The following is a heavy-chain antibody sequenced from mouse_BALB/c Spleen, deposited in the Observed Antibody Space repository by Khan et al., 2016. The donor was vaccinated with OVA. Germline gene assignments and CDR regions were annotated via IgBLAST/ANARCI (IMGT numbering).Heavy chain of an antibody. CDR1: GYTFTTAG. Sequence: QVQLQQSGPELKKPGETVRISCKASGYTFTTAGMQWVQKMPGKGLKWIGWINTHSGVPKYAEDFKGRFAFSLEASASTAYLQITNLKHEDTATYFCASGYGYGWYFDVWGAGTTVTVSS. D-gene: IGHD2-2*01. V-gene: IGHV9-4*02. J-gene: IGHJ1*01. CDR3: ASGYGYGWYFDV. CDR2: INTHSGVP.